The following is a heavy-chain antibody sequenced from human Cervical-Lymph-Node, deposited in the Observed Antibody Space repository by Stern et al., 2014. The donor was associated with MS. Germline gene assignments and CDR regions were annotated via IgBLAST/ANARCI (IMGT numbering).Heavy chain of an antibody. CDR3: AHMGLWSGGGYSFDI. CDR2: LYWDDDT. Sequence: QITLKESGPTLVKPTQTLTLTCTFSGFSLTTPGVGVGWIRQPPGKAPEWLAILYWDDDTRYSPSLQNRLTLTRGTSKNQVVLTMTNLDPMDTATYYCAHMGLWSGGGYSFDIWGQGTMVTVSS. J-gene: IGHJ3*02. CDR1: GFSLTTPGVG. V-gene: IGHV2-5*02. D-gene: IGHD3-10*01.